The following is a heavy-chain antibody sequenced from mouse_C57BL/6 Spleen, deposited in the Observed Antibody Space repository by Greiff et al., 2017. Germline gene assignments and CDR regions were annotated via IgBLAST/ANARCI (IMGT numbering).Heavy chain of an antibody. CDR1: GYSFTGYY. CDR2: INPSTGGT. CDR3: ARGGHFGYYAMDY. V-gene: IGHV1-42*01. D-gene: IGHD1-2*01. Sequence: EVKLQESGPELVKPGASVKISCKASGYSFTGYYMNWVKQSPEKSLEWIGEINPSTGGTTYNQKFKAKATLTVDKSSSTAYMQLKSLTSEDSAVYYCARGGHFGYYAMDYWGQGTSVTVSS. J-gene: IGHJ4*01.